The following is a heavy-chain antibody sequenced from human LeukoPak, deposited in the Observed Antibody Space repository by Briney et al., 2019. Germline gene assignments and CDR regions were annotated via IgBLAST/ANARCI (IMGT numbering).Heavy chain of an antibody. CDR3: TRGKGSFYCSGGSCYFDY. V-gene: IGHV3-49*03. Sequence: GRSLRLSCTASGFTFGDYAMSWFRQAPGKGLEWVGFIRSKAYGGTTEYATSVKGRFTISRDDSKSIAYLQMNSLKTEDTAVYYCTRGKGSFYCSGGSCYFDYWGQGTLVTVSS. CDR2: IRSKAYGGTT. J-gene: IGHJ4*02. CDR1: GFTFGDYA. D-gene: IGHD2-15*01.